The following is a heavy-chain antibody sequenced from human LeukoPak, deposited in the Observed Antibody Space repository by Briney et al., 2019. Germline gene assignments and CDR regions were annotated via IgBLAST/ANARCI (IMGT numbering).Heavy chain of an antibody. CDR2: IYYSGST. D-gene: IGHD4-17*01. Sequence: PSETLSLTCTVSGGSISSYYWSWLRQPPGKGLEWIGYIYYSGSTNYNPSLKSRVTISVDTSKNQFSLKLGSVTAADTAVYYCARDPSSFYGDYDDYWGQGTLVTVSS. CDR3: ARDPSSFYGDYDDY. CDR1: GGSISSYY. J-gene: IGHJ4*02. V-gene: IGHV4-59*01.